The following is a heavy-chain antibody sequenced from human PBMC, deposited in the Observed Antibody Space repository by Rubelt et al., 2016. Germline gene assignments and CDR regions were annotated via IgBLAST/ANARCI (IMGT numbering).Heavy chain of an antibody. CDR1: GFTLSDQH. CDR2: SRNQAKSYTT. V-gene: IGHV3-72*01. CDR3: TIYTSGHY. Sequence: EVQLVESGGGLVQPGGSLRLSCAASGFTLSDQHLDWVRQAPGKGLEWVGRSRNQAKSYTTDYAASVKGRFDISRDDSKNSLYLQMNSLTTEDTALYYCTIYTSGHYWGQGSLVTVSS. D-gene: IGHD5-12*01. J-gene: IGHJ4*02.